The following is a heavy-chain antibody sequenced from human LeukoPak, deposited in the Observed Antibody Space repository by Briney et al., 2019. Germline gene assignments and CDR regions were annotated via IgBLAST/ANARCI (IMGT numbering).Heavy chain of an antibody. D-gene: IGHD3-22*01. V-gene: IGHV4-34*01. J-gene: IGHJ4*02. CDR2: INLSGST. CDR1: GVSFSGYY. Sequence: PSETLSLTCAVYGVSFSGYYCSFIRQPPGKGLWWIGEINLSGSTNYNPSLKSRVTISVDTSKNQFSLKLSSVTAADTAVYYCARADPDYYDSSGYERHFDYWGQGTLVTVSS. CDR3: ARADPDYYDSSGYERHFDY.